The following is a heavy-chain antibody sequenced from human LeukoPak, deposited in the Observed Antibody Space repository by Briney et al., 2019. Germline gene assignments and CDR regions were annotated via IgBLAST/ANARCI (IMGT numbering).Heavy chain of an antibody. D-gene: IGHD6-19*01. V-gene: IGHV4-34*01. CDR1: GGSFSGYY. CDR3: ARAGSGWYRPTVDY. CDR2: INHSGST. Sequence: PSETLSLTCAVYGGSFSGYYWSWIRQPPGKGLEWIGEINHSGSTNYNPSLKSRVTISVDTSKNQFSLKLSSVTAADTAVYYCARAGSGWYRPTVDYWGQGTLVTVSS. J-gene: IGHJ4*02.